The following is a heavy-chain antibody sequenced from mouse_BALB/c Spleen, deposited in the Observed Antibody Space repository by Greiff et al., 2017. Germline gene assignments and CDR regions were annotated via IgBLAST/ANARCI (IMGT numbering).Heavy chain of an antibody. V-gene: IGHV1-52*01. D-gene: IGHD2-14*01. CDR1: GYTFTSYW. Sequence: QVQLQQPGAELVRPGASVKLSCKASGYTFTSYWMNWVKQRPEQGLEWIGRIDPYDSETHYNQKFKDKAILTVDKSSSTAYMQLSSLTSEDSAVYYGAREGNRYDGDGRFAYWGQGTLVTVSA. CDR3: AREGNRYDGDGRFAY. CDR2: IDPYDSET. J-gene: IGHJ3*01.